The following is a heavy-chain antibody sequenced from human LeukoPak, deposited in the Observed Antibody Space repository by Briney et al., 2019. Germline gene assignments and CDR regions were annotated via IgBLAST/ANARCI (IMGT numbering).Heavy chain of an antibody. CDR1: GFTFDDYA. D-gene: IGHD3-10*01. J-gene: IGHJ3*02. CDR2: ISWNSGSI. V-gene: IGHV3-9*01. Sequence: GGSLRLSCAASGFTFDDYAMHWVRQAPGKGLEWVSGISWNSGSIGYADSVKGRFTISRDNAKNSLYLQMNSLSAEDTALYYCAKDRRPVTMVQGVIITAAFDIWGQGTMVTVSS. CDR3: AKDRRPVTMVQGVIITAAFDI.